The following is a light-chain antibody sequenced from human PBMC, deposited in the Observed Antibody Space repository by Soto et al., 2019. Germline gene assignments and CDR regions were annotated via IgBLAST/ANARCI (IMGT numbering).Light chain of an antibody. CDR2: GNI. Sequence: QSVLTQPPSLSGAPGQRVTISCSGSSSNIGAGYDVHWYQHFPGTAPKLLIYGNINRPSGVLDRFSGSKSGTSASLAITGLQAEDEADYYCQSYDTSLSGSRVFGTGTKVTVL. CDR1: SSNIGAGYD. V-gene: IGLV1-40*01. CDR3: QSYDTSLSGSRV. J-gene: IGLJ1*01.